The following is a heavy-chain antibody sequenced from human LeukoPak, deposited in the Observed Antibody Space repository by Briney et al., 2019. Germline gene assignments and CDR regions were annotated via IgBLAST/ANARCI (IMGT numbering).Heavy chain of an antibody. J-gene: IGHJ6*02. V-gene: IGHV3-23*01. CDR2: ISGSGGST. CDR1: GFTFSSYA. CDR3: AKESDILTPYYYYYGMDV. D-gene: IGHD3-9*01. Sequence: GRSLRLSCAASGFTFSSYAMSWVRQAPGKGLEWVSAISGSGGSTYYADSVKGRFTISRDNSKNTLYLQMNSLRAEDTAVYYCAKESDILTPYYYYYGMDVWGQGTTVTVSS.